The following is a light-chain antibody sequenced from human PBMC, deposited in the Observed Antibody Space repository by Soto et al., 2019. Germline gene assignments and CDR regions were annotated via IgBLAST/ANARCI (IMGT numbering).Light chain of an antibody. CDR3: SSYTSSSTLEGV. CDR1: SSDVGGYNY. CDR2: DVS. J-gene: IGLJ2*01. V-gene: IGLV2-14*01. Sequence: QSVLTQPASVSGSPGQSITISCTGTSSDVGGYNYVSWYQQHPGKAPKLMIYDVSNRPSGVSNRFSGSKSGNTASLTSSGLQAEDEADYYCSSYTSSSTLEGVFGGGTKVTVL.